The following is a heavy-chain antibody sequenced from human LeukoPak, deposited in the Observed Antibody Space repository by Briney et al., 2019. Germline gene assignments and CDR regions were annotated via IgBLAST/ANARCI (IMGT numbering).Heavy chain of an antibody. J-gene: IGHJ4*02. CDR3: ARGGHALSGDTAMAPSGG. V-gene: IGHV1-69*13. CDR1: GSTFSSYA. Sequence: SVKVSCKASGSTFSSYAISWVRQAPGQGLEWMGGIIPIFGTVNYAQKFQGRVTITADESTSTAYMELSSLRSEDTAVYYCARGGHALSGDTAMAPSGGWGQGTLVTVSS. CDR2: IIPIFGTV. D-gene: IGHD5-18*01.